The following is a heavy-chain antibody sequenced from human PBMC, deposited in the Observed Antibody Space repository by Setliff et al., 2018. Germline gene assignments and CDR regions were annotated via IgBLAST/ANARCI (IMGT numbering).Heavy chain of an antibody. Sequence: GGSLRLSCVASGFTFTSYTMSWVRQAPGKGLQCVSSISDRNTFYTDSVRGRFTISRDNSKKTLYLQMNSLRAEDTAVYYCVKDVVGYSSTWPKRDYFDYWGQGTLVTVSS. CDR3: VKDVVGYSSTWPKRDYFDY. V-gene: IGHV3-23*01. CDR1: GFTFTSYT. CDR2: ISDRNT. D-gene: IGHD6-13*01. J-gene: IGHJ4*02.